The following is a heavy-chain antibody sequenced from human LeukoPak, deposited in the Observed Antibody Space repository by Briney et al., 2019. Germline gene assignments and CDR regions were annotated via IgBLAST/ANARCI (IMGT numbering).Heavy chain of an antibody. CDR3: ARRYGSGSYYGGEFDY. CDR1: GGSISSSSYY. D-gene: IGHD3-10*01. V-gene: IGHV4-39*01. CDR2: IYYSGST. J-gene: IGHJ4*02. Sequence: PSETLSLTCTVSGGSISSSSYYWGWIRQPPGKGLEWIGSIYYSGSTYYNPSLKSRVTISVDTSKNQFSLKLSSVTAADTAVYYCARRYGSGSYYGGEFDYWGQGTLVTVSS.